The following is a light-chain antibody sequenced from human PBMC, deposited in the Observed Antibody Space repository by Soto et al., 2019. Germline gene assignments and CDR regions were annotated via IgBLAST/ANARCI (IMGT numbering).Light chain of an antibody. Sequence: QCALTQPASVSGSPGQSITISCTGTSSDVGSYNLVSWYHQHPGKAPKLMIYEGSKRPSGVSNRFSGSKSGNTASLTISGFQAEDEADYYCCSYAGGDTFVFGTGTKLTVL. CDR2: EGS. CDR1: SSDVGSYNL. J-gene: IGLJ1*01. V-gene: IGLV2-23*01. CDR3: CSYAGGDTFV.